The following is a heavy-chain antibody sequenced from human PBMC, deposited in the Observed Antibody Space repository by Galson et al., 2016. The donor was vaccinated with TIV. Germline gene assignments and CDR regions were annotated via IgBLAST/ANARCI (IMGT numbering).Heavy chain of an antibody. J-gene: IGHJ6*03. CDR2: IGPFNRKT. CDR3: ATSPYYYSSYMDV. V-gene: IGHV1-45*02. CDR1: GRTVTNRY. Sequence: SVKVSCKASGRTVTNRYLHWVRRAPGQALEWVGWIGPFNRKTNYAQKFQGRVTISRDRSFTSASMELSSLRSEDTGVYYCATSPYYYSSYMDVWGKGTTVTVSS.